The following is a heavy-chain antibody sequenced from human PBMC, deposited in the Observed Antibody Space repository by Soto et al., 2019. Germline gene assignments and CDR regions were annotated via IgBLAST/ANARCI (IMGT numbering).Heavy chain of an antibody. CDR2: IYHSGST. J-gene: IGHJ5*02. CDR1: GYSISSGYY. D-gene: IGHD6-19*01. Sequence: SETLSLTCAVSGYSISSGYYWGWIRQPPGKGLEWIGSIYHSGSTYYNPSLKSRVTISVDTSKNQFSLKLSSVTAADTAVYYCARASLAVAAPGWFDPWGQGTLVTVS. CDR3: ARASLAVAAPGWFDP. V-gene: IGHV4-38-2*01.